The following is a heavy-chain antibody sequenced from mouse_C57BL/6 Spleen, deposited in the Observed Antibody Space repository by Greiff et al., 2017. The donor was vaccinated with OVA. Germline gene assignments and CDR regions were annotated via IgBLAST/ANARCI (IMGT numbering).Heavy chain of an antibody. CDR3: TTRGNDFDY. CDR2: IDPENGDT. J-gene: IGHJ2*01. Sequence: EVQLQQSGAELVRPGASVKLSCTASGFNIKDDYMHWVKQRPEQGLEWIGWIDPENGDTEYASKFQGKATITADTSSNTAYLQLSSLTSEDTAVYYCTTRGNDFDYWGQGTTLTVSS. D-gene: IGHD2-1*01. CDR1: GFNIKDDY. V-gene: IGHV14-4*01.